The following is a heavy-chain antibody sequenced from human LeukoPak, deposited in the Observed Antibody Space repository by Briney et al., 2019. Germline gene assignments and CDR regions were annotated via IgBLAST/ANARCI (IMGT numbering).Heavy chain of an antibody. D-gene: IGHD1-1*01. CDR3: ARERRGTWNQDFDH. J-gene: IGHJ4*02. Sequence: ASVKVSCEASGYTFSDFYIHWVRQAPGQRLEWMGWINPKSGGTNYVQKFQGRVTMTRDTSISTAYMELSSLTSDDTAVYCCARERRGTWNQDFDHWGQGTLVPVSS. CDR1: GYTFSDFY. V-gene: IGHV1-2*02. CDR2: INPKSGGT.